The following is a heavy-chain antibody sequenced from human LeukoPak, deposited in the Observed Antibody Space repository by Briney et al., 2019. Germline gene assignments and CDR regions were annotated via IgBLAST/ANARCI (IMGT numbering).Heavy chain of an antibody. CDR3: ASYDSSGYYKLGPFDY. V-gene: IGHV1-18*01. Sequence: GASVKVSCKASGYTFTSYGISWVRQAPGQGLEWMGWISAYNGNTNYAQKLQGRVTMTTDTSTSTAYMELSSLRSEDTAVYYCASYDSSGYYKLGPFDYWGQGTLVTVSS. CDR2: ISAYNGNT. J-gene: IGHJ4*02. D-gene: IGHD3-22*01. CDR1: GYTFTSYG.